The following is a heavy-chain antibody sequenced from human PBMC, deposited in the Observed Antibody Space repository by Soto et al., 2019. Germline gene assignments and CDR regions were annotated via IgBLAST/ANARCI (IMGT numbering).Heavy chain of an antibody. V-gene: IGHV3-48*02. CDR2: ISSTSSTI. CDR3: ARVLRRERVTSDY. J-gene: IGHJ4*02. CDR1: GFSFSNYS. Sequence: GGSLRLSCATSGFSFSNYSMNWVRQAPGRGLEWLSYISSTSSTIYYADSVEGRFTISRDNAKKSLYLQMNSLRDEDTAVYYCARVLRRERVTSDYWGQGTLVTVSS. D-gene: IGHD2-21*02.